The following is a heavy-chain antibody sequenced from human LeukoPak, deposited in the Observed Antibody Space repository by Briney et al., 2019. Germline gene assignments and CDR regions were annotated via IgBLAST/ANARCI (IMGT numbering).Heavy chain of an antibody. CDR2: IRYDGSNK. CDR1: GFTFSNYG. D-gene: IGHD3-22*01. CDR3: ARYDSSGYYFDY. Sequence: PGGSLRLSCAASGFTFSNYGMHWVRQAPGKGLEWVAFIRYDGSNKYYADSVKGRLTISRDNSKNTLYLQMNSLRAEDTAVYYCARYDSSGYYFDYWGQGTLVTVSS. J-gene: IGHJ4*02. V-gene: IGHV3-30*02.